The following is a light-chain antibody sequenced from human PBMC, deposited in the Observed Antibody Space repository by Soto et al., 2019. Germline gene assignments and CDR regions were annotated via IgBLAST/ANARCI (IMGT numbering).Light chain of an antibody. CDR3: QQYSSYSAWT. J-gene: IGKJ1*01. CDR1: QRINKW. V-gene: IGKV1-5*01. Sequence: DIQMTQSPSTLSASIGDRVTITCRASQRINKWLAWHQQKPGKAPKLLIYDGSSLQSGVPPRFSGSGSGTEFTLTIRSLQPDDIATYYCQQYSSYSAWTFGEGTKVEIK. CDR2: DGS.